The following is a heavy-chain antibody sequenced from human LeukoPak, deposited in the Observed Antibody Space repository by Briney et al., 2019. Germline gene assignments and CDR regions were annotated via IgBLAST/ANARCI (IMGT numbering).Heavy chain of an antibody. J-gene: IGHJ5*02. CDR2: IKQDGSEK. V-gene: IGHV3-7*01. Sequence: GGSLRLSCVASGFTFTRHWMSWVRQAPGKGLEWVANIKQDGSEKYYVDSVKGRFTISRDNAKNSVYLQMNSLRAEDTAVYYCARGAFDPWGQGTLVCVSS. CDR1: GFTFTRHW. CDR3: ARGAFDP.